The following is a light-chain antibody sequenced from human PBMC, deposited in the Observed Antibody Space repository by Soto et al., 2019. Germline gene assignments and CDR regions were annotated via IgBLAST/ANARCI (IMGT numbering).Light chain of an antibody. CDR3: SSFTRSNSYV. J-gene: IGLJ1*01. CDR2: DVS. Sequence: QSALTQPASVSGSPGQSITISCTGTSSDVGAYNYVSWYQQHPAKVPKLMIYDVSDRPSGVSNRFSGSKSGNTAYLTISGLQAEDEADYYCSSFTRSNSYVFGTGTKLTVL. CDR1: SSDVGAYNY. V-gene: IGLV2-14*03.